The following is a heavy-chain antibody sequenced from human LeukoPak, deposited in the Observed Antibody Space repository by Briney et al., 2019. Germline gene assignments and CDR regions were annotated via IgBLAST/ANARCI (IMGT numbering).Heavy chain of an antibody. CDR2: ISGSGGST. CDR1: GFTFSSYA. CDR3: TTDLRKYQLLDRVVY. Sequence: GGSLRLSCAASGFTFSSYAMSWVRQAPGKGLEWVSAISGSGGSTYYADSVKGRFTISRDNSKNTLYLQMTTLKTEDTAVYYCTTDLRKYQLLDRVVYWGQGTLVTVSS. J-gene: IGHJ4*02. V-gene: IGHV3-23*01. D-gene: IGHD2-2*01.